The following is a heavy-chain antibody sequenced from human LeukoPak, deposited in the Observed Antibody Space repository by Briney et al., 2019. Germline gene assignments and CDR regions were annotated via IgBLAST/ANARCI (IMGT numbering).Heavy chain of an antibody. Sequence: PGGSLRLSCAASGFTFSSYAMHWVRQAPGKGLEWVAVISYDGNNKYYADSVKGRFTISRDNSKNTLYLQMNSLRADDTAVYYCARVRGIVVTRVFDYWGQGTLVTVSS. D-gene: IGHD2-15*01. CDR3: ARVRGIVVTRVFDY. CDR1: GFTFSSYA. V-gene: IGHV3-30*04. J-gene: IGHJ4*02. CDR2: ISYDGNNK.